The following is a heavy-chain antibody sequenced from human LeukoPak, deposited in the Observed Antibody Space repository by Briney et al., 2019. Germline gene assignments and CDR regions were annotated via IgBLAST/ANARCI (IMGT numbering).Heavy chain of an antibody. J-gene: IGHJ4*02. CDR3: ARDGDGADFDY. V-gene: IGHV3-30*04. CDR1: GFTFSSYA. CDR2: ISYDGSNK. Sequence: GGSLRLSCAASGFTFSSYAMHWVRQAPGKGLEWVAVISYDGSNKYYADSVKGRFTISRDNSKNTLYLQMNSLRAEDTAVYYCARDGDGADFDYWGQGTLVTVSS. D-gene: IGHD5-24*01.